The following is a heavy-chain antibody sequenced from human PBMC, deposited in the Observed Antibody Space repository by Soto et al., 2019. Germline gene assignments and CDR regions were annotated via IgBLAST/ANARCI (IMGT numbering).Heavy chain of an antibody. CDR3: ARGGTPKGLDP. D-gene: IGHD1-1*01. V-gene: IGHV4-59*01. CDR1: GGSTSSYY. CDR2: VYYNGNT. Sequence: SETLSLTCTVSGGSTSSYYWSWIRQPPGEGLEWIGYVYYNGNTKYNSSLESRITISIETSTNQFSLRLRSVTAADTAVYYCARGGTPKGLDPWGQGTLVTVSS. J-gene: IGHJ5*02.